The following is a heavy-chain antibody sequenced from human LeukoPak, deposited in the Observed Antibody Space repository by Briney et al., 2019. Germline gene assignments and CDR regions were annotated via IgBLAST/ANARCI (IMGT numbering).Heavy chain of an antibody. CDR3: ARNFGAMVAGRLDYFDY. V-gene: IGHV1-18*01. CDR1: GYVFTLYC. D-gene: IGHD5-18*01. J-gene: IGHJ4*02. Sequence: ASVKVSCKCSGYVFTLYCINRVGHAPGQGLEWMGWISAYNGNTNYAQKLQGRVTMTTDASTSTAYKELRIIICDDTAVDYCARNFGAMVAGRLDYFDYWGQGTLVTVSS. CDR2: ISAYNGNT.